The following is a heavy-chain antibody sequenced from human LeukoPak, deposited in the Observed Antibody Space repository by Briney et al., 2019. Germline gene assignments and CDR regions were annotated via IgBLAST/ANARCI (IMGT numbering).Heavy chain of an antibody. J-gene: IGHJ6*03. CDR1: GFTFSSYA. CDR2: ISYDGSNK. D-gene: IGHD3-3*01. CDR3: ARDLRNYDFWSGVDYMDV. Sequence: GGSLRLSCAASGFTFSSYAMHWVRQAPGKGLEWVAVISYDGSNKYYADSVKGRFTISRDNSKNTLYLQMNSLRAEDTAVYYCARDLRNYDFWSGVDYMDVWGKGTTVTVSS. V-gene: IGHV3-30-3*01.